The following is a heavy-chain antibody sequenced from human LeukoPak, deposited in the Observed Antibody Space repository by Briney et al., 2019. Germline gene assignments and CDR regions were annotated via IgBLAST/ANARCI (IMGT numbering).Heavy chain of an antibody. CDR1: GFTFSDYY. V-gene: IGHV3-11*04. D-gene: IGHD3-16*01. Sequence: PGGSLRLSCAASGFTFSDYYMSWIRQAPGKGLEWVSYISSSGSTIYYADSVKGRFTISRDNAKNSLYLQMNSLRAEDTAVYYCARGAHYDYVWGSYRRGAPGAFDYWGQGTLVTVSS. CDR2: ISSSGSTI. CDR3: ARGAHYDYVWGSYRRGAPGAFDY. J-gene: IGHJ4*02.